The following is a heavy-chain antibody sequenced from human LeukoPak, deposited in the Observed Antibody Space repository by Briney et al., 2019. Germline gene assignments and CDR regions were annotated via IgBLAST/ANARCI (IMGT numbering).Heavy chain of an antibody. J-gene: IGHJ4*02. CDR2: INTNTGNP. Sequence: ASVKVSCKASGYTFTSNAMNWVRQAPGQGLELMGWINTNTGNPTYAQGFTRRFVFSLDTSVSTAYLQISSLKAEDTAVYYCARDNAGNIDYWGQGTLVTVSS. D-gene: IGHD2/OR15-2a*01. CDR1: GYTFTSNA. CDR3: ARDNAGNIDY. V-gene: IGHV7-4-1*02.